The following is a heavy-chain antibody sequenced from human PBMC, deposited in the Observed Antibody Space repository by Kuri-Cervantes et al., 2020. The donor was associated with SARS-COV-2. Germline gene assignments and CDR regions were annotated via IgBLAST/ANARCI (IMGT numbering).Heavy chain of an antibody. CDR3: ASGNDFSLDY. V-gene: IGHV4-59*01. D-gene: IGHD4-11*01. CDR2: MYYTGKS. CDR1: YASMTSFY. J-gene: IGHJ4*02. Sequence: GSLRLSCTVSYASMTSFYWSWIRQSPGRGLEWIGYMYYTGKSNYNPSPESRVSMSLAASESRFFLTLTSVTTADTAIYYCASGNDFSLDYWGQGILVTVSS.